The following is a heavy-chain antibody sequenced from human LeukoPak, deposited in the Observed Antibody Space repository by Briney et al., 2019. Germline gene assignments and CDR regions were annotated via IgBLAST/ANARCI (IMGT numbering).Heavy chain of an antibody. Sequence: ASVKVSCKASGYTFTSYYMHWVRQAPGQGLEWMGIINPSGGSTSYAQKFQGRVTMTRDTSISTAYMELSRLRSDDTAVYYCASLSHRVARDWGQGTLVTVSS. CDR2: INPSGGST. CDR3: ASLSHRVARD. D-gene: IGHD2-15*01. CDR1: GYTFTSYY. V-gene: IGHV1-46*01. J-gene: IGHJ4*02.